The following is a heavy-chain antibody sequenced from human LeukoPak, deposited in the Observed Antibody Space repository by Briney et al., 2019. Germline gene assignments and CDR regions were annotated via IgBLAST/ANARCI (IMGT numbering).Heavy chain of an antibody. CDR1: GFTFSSYG. J-gene: IGHJ5*02. CDR2: ISGSGGST. V-gene: IGHV3-23*01. Sequence: PGGSLRLSCAASGFTFSSYGMSWVRQAPGKGLEWVSAISGSGGSTYYADSVKGRFTISRDNSKNTLYLQMNSLRAEDTAVYYCAKPVVPAKLNWFDPWGQGTLVTVSS. D-gene: IGHD2-2*01. CDR3: AKPVVPAKLNWFDP.